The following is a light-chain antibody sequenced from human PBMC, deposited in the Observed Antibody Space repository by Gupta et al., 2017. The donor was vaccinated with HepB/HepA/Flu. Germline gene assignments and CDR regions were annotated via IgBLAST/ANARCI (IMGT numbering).Light chain of an antibody. J-gene: IGLJ2*01. CDR3: QAWDSSTAV. CDR2: QDS. Sequence: SYELTQPPSVSVSPGQTASITCSGDKLGDKYACWYQQKPGQSPVLVIYQDSKRPSGIPERFSGYNSGNTATLTISGTQAMDEADYYCQAWDSSTAVFGGGIKLTVL. V-gene: IGLV3-1*01. CDR1: KLGDKY.